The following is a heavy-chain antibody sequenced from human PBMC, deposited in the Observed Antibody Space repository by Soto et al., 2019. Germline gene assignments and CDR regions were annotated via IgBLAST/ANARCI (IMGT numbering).Heavy chain of an antibody. V-gene: IGHV3-30-3*01. J-gene: IGHJ4*02. CDR1: GFTFSSYA. CDR3: ARDGIAAAGTDYFDY. D-gene: IGHD6-13*01. Sequence: QVQLVESGGGVVQPGRSLRLSCAASGFTFSSYAMHWVRQAPGKGLEWVAVISYDGSNKYYADSVKGRFTISRDNSKNTLYLQMNSLRAEDTAVYYWARDGIAAAGTDYFDYWGQGTLVTVSS. CDR2: ISYDGSNK.